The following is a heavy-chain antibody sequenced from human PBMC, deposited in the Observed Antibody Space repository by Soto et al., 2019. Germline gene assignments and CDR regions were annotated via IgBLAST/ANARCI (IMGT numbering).Heavy chain of an antibody. J-gene: IGHJ6*02. V-gene: IGHV4-31*03. CDR3: ARDLWFGELEGGYGLDV. CDR1: GGSVNSGGYH. CDR2: ISYRGTT. D-gene: IGHD3-10*01. Sequence: QVQLQESGPGLVKPSQTLSLTCTVSGGSVNSGGYHWCWIRQHPGKGLEWIGYISYRGTTYYNPSLKSRVAISAATTKHQFSLRRSSVTAADTAVYYCARDLWFGELEGGYGLDVWGQGTTVTVSS.